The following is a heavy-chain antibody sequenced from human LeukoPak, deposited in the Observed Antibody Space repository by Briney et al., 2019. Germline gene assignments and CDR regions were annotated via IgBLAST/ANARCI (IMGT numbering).Heavy chain of an antibody. Sequence: SQTLSLTCTVSSASINSGDYYWTWIRQPPGKGLEWIGYIYNSGSTYYNPSLRSRVAISIDTSKNRFSLRLDSVTAADTAVYFCATTARHCSEYWGQGTLVTVSS. V-gene: IGHV4-30-4*08. CDR2: IYNSGST. CDR1: SASINSGDYY. CDR3: ATTARHCSEY. D-gene: IGHD6-6*01. J-gene: IGHJ4*02.